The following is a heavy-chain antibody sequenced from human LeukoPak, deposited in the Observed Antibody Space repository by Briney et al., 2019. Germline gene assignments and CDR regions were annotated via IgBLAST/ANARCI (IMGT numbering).Heavy chain of an antibody. CDR1: GASLSTSS. D-gene: IGHD6-19*01. J-gene: IGHJ4*02. CDR2: IYYSGTA. V-gene: IGHV4-59*08. Sequence: KTSETLSLTCTVSGASLSTSSWTWIRQPPGKGLECIGSIYYSGTAHYHPSLKSRVTISLDTSKNQFSLRLSSVTAADTAVYYCARHFSNGWSDKWGQGTLVTVS. CDR3: ARHFSNGWSDK.